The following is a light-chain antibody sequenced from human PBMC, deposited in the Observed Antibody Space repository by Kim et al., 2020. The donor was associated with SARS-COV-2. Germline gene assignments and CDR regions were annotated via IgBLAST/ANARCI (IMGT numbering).Light chain of an antibody. Sequence: PGERATLSCRASQSVSRDLAWYQQKPGQAPRLLIYDASNRATGIPARFSGSGSGTAFTLTISSLEPEDFAVYYCQQRYALLTFGGGTKVDI. V-gene: IGKV3-11*01. CDR2: DAS. CDR3: QQRYALLT. J-gene: IGKJ4*01. CDR1: QSVSRD.